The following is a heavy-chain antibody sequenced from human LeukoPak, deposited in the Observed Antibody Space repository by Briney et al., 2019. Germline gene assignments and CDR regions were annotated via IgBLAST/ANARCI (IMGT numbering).Heavy chain of an antibody. D-gene: IGHD3-3*01. J-gene: IGHJ4*02. V-gene: IGHV3-23*01. CDR3: AKGNRITIFGVVIIEPFDY. CDR2: ISGSGGST. CDR1: GFTFSSYA. Sequence: GGSLRLSCAASGFTFSSYAMSWVRQAPGKGLEWVSAISGSGGSTYYADSVKGRFTISRDNSKNTLYLQMNSLRAEDTAVYYCAKGNRITIFGVVIIEPFDYWGQGTLVTVSS.